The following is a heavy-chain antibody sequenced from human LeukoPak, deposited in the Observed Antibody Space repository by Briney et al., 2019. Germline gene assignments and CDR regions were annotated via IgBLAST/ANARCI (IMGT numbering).Heavy chain of an antibody. CDR1: GYSFTSYW. D-gene: IGHD3-22*01. J-gene: IGHJ5*02. CDR2: IYPGDSDT. Sequence: GEPLKISCKGSGYSFTSYWIGWVRQMPGKGLEWMGIIYPGDSDTRYSPSFQGQVTISADKSISTAYLQWSSLKASDTAMYYCARQGRSATTYYYDSSGFNWFDPWGQGTLVTVSS. CDR3: ARQGRSATTYYYDSSGFNWFDP. V-gene: IGHV5-51*01.